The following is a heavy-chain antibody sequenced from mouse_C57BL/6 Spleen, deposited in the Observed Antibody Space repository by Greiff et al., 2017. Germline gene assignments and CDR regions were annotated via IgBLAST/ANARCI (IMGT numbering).Heavy chain of an antibody. J-gene: IGHJ2*01. V-gene: IGHV1-69*01. CDR3: ARLANWYYFDY. D-gene: IGHD4-1*01. CDR1: GYTFTSYW. Sequence: QVQLKQPGAELVMPGASVKLSCKASGYTFTSYWMHWVKQRPGQGLEWIGEIDPSDSYTNYNQKFKGKSTLSVDKSSSTAYMQLSSLTSEDSAVYYCARLANWYYFDYWGQGTTLTVSS. CDR2: IDPSDSYT.